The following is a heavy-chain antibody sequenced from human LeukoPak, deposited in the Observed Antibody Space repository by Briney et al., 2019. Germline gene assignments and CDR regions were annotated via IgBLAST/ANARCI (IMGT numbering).Heavy chain of an antibody. V-gene: IGHV3-13*01. CDR1: GFTFSSYD. J-gene: IGHJ5*02. Sequence: GGSLRLSCAASGFTFSSYDMHWVRQATGKGLEWVSAIGTAGDTYYPGSVKGRFTISRGNAKNSLYLQMNSLRAGDTAVYYCAREVRHGWFDPWGQGTLVTVSS. CDR2: IGTAGDT. CDR3: AREVRHGWFDP.